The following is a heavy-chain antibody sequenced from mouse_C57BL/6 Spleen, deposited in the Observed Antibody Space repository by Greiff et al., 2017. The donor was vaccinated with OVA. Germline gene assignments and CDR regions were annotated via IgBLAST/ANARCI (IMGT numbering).Heavy chain of an antibody. CDR1: GYTFTSYW. J-gene: IGHJ4*01. CDR3: ARSVYYYGSSYSYAMDY. V-gene: IGHV1-64*01. D-gene: IGHD1-1*01. Sequence: VQLQQPGAELVKPGASVKLSCKASGYTFTSYWMHWVKQRPGQGLEWIGMIHPNSGSTNYNEKFKSKATLTVDKSSSTAYMQLSSLTSEDSAVYYCARSVYYYGSSYSYAMDYWGQGTSVTVSS. CDR2: IHPNSGST.